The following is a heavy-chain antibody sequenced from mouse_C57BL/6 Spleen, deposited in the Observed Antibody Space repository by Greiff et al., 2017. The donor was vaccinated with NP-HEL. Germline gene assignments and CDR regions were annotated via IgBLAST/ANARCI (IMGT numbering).Heavy chain of an antibody. Sequence: EVQVVESGTVLARPGASVKMSCKTSGYTFTSYWLHWVKQRPGQGLEWIGAIYPGNRDTSYNQQFKGKAKLPADTYASTAYMELSSLTNEDSAVYYCTPLADWGQGTLVTVSA. J-gene: IGHJ3*01. CDR3: TPLAD. CDR2: IYPGNRDT. V-gene: IGHV1-5*01. CDR1: GYTFTSYW.